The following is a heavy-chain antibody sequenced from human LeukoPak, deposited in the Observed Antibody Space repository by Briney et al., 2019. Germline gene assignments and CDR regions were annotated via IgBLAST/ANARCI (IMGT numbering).Heavy chain of an antibody. J-gene: IGHJ4*02. V-gene: IGHV3-21*01. Sequence: PGGSLRLSCAASGFTFSSYSMNWVRQAPGKGLEWVSSISSRSSYIYYPDSVKGRFTISRDNAKNSLYLQMNSLRAEDTAVYYCARYGSGSYYFDYWGQGTLVTVSS. CDR1: GFTFSSYS. CDR3: ARYGSGSYYFDY. CDR2: ISSRSSYI. D-gene: IGHD3-10*01.